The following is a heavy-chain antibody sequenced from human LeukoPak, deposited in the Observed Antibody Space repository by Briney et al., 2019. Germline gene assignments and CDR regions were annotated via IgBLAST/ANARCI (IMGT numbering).Heavy chain of an antibody. CDR3: AKDNRFLRGYYFDY. Sequence: ASVKVSCKASGYAFSAYYMHWVRQAPGQGLEWMGWLNPQTGDTHFAQKFQGRVTFTRDTSISTAYMAMSRLRSDDTAVYYCAKDNRFLRGYYFDYWGQGALVTVSS. CDR1: GYAFSAYY. D-gene: IGHD1-14*01. CDR2: LNPQTGDT. V-gene: IGHV1-2*02. J-gene: IGHJ4*02.